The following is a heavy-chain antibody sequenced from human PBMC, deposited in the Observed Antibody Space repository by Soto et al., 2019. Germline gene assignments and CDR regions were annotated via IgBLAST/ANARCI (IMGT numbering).Heavy chain of an antibody. CDR3: ARLTLTIIAV. D-gene: IGHD3-22*01. CDR1: GGTINSTSYY. Sequence: QLQLQESGPGLVKPSETLSLTCTVSGGTINSTSYYWGWIRQPPGKGLEWIGSIYYSGSTYYNPSLKSRVTIAVDTSKNQFSLKRSSVTAAAAAVYYCARLTLTIIAVGGPGTLVTVSS. CDR2: IYYSGST. V-gene: IGHV4-39*01. J-gene: IGHJ4*02.